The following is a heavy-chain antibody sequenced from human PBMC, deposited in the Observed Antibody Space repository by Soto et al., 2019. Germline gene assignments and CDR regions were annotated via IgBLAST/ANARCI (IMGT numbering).Heavy chain of an antibody. V-gene: IGHV4-4*02. CDR3: AIVALVTGRMHWYFDL. D-gene: IGHD1-20*01. J-gene: IGHJ2*01. Sequence: QVQLQESGPRLVKPSGTLSLTCVVSDGSISSGNWWTWVRQAPGKGMEWIGEIYESGSTNFNPSRKSRVTMSMDTSKNQFSVRLNSVSAAGTAVYYVAIVALVTGRMHWYFDLWGRGSRVTVSS. CDR2: IYESGST. CDR1: DGSISSGNW.